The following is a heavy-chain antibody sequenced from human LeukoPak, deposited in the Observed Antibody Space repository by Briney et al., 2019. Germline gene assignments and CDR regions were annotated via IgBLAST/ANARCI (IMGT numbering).Heavy chain of an antibody. CDR1: GFTFSNYW. CDR2: IKEEVSEK. CDR3: ARMKNWGLWDY. D-gene: IGHD7-27*01. V-gene: IGHV3-7*01. J-gene: IGHJ4*02. Sequence: GGSLRLSCAASGFTFSNYWMSWVRQVPGRGVEWAANIKEEVSEKYYADSVKGRFTISRDNAKNSLYLQMNSLRVEDTALYYCARMKNWGLWDYWGQGTLVTVSS.